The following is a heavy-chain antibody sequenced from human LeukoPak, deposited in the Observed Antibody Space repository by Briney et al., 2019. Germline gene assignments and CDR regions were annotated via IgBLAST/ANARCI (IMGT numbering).Heavy chain of an antibody. Sequence: GGSLRLSGAASGFTFSSYWMHWVPQAPGKGRVWFSRINSDGSSKSYADSVKGRFTISRDNAKNTLYLQMNSLRAEDTAVYYCARVVTTPYYYYGMDVWGQGTTVTVSS. V-gene: IGHV3-74*01. CDR2: INSDGSSK. CDR3: ARVVTTPYYYYGMDV. J-gene: IGHJ6*02. CDR1: GFTFSSYW. D-gene: IGHD1-1*01.